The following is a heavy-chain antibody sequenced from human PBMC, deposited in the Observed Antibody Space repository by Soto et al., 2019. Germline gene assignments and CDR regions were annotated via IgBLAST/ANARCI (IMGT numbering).Heavy chain of an antibody. CDR1: GGSISSYY. Sequence: SETLSLTCTVSGGSISSYYWSWIRQPPGKGLEWIGYIYYSGSTNYNPSLKSRVTISVDTSKNQFSLKLSSVTAADTALYYCARVYYLESYYYYYYYMDVWGKGTTVTVSS. D-gene: IGHD1-26*01. CDR3: ARVYYLESYYYYYYYMDV. J-gene: IGHJ6*03. CDR2: IYYSGST. V-gene: IGHV4-59*01.